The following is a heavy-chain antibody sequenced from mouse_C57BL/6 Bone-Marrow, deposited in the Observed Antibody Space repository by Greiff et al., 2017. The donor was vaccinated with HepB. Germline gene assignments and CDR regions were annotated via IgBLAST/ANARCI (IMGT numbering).Heavy chain of an antibody. J-gene: IGHJ3*01. CDR3: ARAMIRTWVGF. CDR2: ISSGSSTI. CDR1: GFSFSDYG. Sequence: EVQGVESGGGLVKPGGSLKLSCAASGFSFSDYGMHWVRQAPEKGLEWVAYISSGSSTIYYADTVKGRFTISRDNAKNTLFLQMTSLRSEDTAMYYCARAMIRTWVGFWGQGTLVTVSA. V-gene: IGHV5-17*01. D-gene: IGHD2-4*01.